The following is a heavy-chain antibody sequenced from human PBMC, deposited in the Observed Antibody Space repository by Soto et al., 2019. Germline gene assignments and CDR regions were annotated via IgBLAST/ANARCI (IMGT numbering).Heavy chain of an antibody. CDR3: ARANCSGTSCHGPPATFDY. Sequence: SETLSLTCTVSGGSISNGGYYWSWIRQHPGKGLEWIGYIYYSGSTYYNPSLKSRVTISVDTSKNQFSLKLSSVTAADTAVYYCARANCSGTSCHGPPATFDYWGQGTLVTDSS. D-gene: IGHD2-2*01. CDR2: IYYSGST. V-gene: IGHV4-31*03. CDR1: GGSISNGGYY. J-gene: IGHJ4*02.